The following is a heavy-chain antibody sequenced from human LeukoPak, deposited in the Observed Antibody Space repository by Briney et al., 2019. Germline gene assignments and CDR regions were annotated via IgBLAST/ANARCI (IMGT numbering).Heavy chain of an antibody. D-gene: IGHD1-26*01. CDR2: INPNSGGT. CDR3: ARVKTLVGATHPLGY. Sequence: ASVKVSCKASGYTFTGYYMHWVRQAPGQGLEWMGWINPNSGGTNYAQKFQGRVTMTRDTSISTAYMELSRLRSDDTAVYYCARVKTLVGATHPLGYWGQGTLVTVSS. CDR1: GYTFTGYY. J-gene: IGHJ4*02. V-gene: IGHV1-2*02.